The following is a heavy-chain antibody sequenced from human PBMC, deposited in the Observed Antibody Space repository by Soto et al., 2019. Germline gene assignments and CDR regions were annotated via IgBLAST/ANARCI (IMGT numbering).Heavy chain of an antibody. CDR1: GGTFSSYA. V-gene: IGHV1-69*13. CDR2: IIPIFGTA. CDR3: ARLRPRVAAGFDP. J-gene: IGHJ5*02. Sequence: GASVKVSCKASGGTFSSYAISWVRQAPGQGLEWMGGIIPIFGTANYAQKFQGRVTITADESTSTAYLQWSSLKASDTAMYYCARLRPRVAAGFDPWGQGTLVTVSS. D-gene: IGHD6-13*01.